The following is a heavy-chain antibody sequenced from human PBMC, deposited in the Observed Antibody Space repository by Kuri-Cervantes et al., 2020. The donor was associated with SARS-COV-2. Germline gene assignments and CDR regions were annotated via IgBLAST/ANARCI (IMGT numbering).Heavy chain of an antibody. Sequence: SVKVSCKASGYTFTSYGISWVRQAPGQGLEWMGGIIPIFGTANYAQKFQGRVTITTDESTSTAYMELSSLRSEDTAVYYCARDHSGSNEGYYFDYWGQGTLVTVSS. CDR3: ARDHSGSNEGYYFDY. J-gene: IGHJ4*02. CDR1: GYTFTSYG. CDR2: IIPIFGTA. D-gene: IGHD1-26*01. V-gene: IGHV1-69*05.